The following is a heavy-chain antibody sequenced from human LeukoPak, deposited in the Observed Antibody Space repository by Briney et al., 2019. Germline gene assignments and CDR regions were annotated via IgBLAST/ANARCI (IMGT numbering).Heavy chain of an antibody. J-gene: IGHJ3*02. D-gene: IGHD6-19*01. Sequence: PGGSLRLSCTASGFIFSNYWMHWVRQAPGKGLVWVSRIASDGSSTTYADSVEGRFTISRDNAKNTLYLQMNSLRAEDTAVYYCARVVVSGNRAFDIWGQGTMVTVSS. CDR1: GFIFSNYW. CDR3: ARVVVSGNRAFDI. CDR2: IASDGSST. V-gene: IGHV3-74*03.